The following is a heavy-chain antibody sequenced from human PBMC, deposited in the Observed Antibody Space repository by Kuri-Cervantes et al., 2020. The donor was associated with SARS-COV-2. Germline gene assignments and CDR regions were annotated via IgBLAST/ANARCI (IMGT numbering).Heavy chain of an antibody. Sequence: SVNVSCKASGYTFTSNQIHWVRQAPGQGLEWVGLINPSVGRIIYSQKFQGRVTLTRDMSTTTVYMELSSLRSEDTAIYYCARESSGSYYVDYWGQGTLVTVSS. D-gene: IGHD3-22*01. CDR2: INPSVGRI. CDR1: GYTFTSNQ. CDR3: ARESSGSYYVDY. J-gene: IGHJ4*02. V-gene: IGHV1-46*01.